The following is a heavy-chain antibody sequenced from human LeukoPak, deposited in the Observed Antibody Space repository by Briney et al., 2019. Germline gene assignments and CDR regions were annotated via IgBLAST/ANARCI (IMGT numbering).Heavy chain of an antibody. Sequence: GASVTVSCKASGYTFSIYTLHWVRQAPGQGLEGMGWIDPNSGTPTYAQGFTGRFVFSSDTSVTTTYLQISDLKAEDTAVYFCARLHYDTSGFSLLDYWGQGTLVTVSS. CDR1: GYTFSIYT. CDR3: ARLHYDTSGFSLLDY. CDR2: IDPNSGTP. D-gene: IGHD3-22*01. V-gene: IGHV7-4-1*02. J-gene: IGHJ4*02.